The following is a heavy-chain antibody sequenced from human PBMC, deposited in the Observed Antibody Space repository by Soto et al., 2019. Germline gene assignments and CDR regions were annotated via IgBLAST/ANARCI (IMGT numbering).Heavy chain of an antibody. J-gene: IGHJ4*02. V-gene: IGHV1-46*01. Sequence: ASVKVSCTASGYTFTNYYMHWVRQAPGQGLEWMGVINPGGGSTIYAQKVQGRVTMTRDTSTSTVYMELSSLRSEDTAVYFCARGVGDSSGLNYVFYWGQGTQVTVPQ. D-gene: IGHD3-22*01. CDR2: INPGGGST. CDR1: GYTFTNYY. CDR3: ARGVGDSSGLNYVFY.